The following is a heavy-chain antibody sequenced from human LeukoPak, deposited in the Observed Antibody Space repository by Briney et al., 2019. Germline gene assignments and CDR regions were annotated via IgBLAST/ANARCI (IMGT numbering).Heavy chain of an antibody. CDR1: GGSISSSSYY. CDR2: IYYSGST. D-gene: IGHD3-9*01. J-gene: IGHJ4*02. Sequence: SETLSLTCTVSGGSISSSSYYWGWIRQPPGKGLEWIGSIYYSGSTYYNPSLKSRVTISVDTSKNQFSLKLSSVTAADTAVYYCAREVYDILTGYSMDFDYWGQGTLVTVSS. CDR3: AREVYDILTGYSMDFDY. V-gene: IGHV4-39*07.